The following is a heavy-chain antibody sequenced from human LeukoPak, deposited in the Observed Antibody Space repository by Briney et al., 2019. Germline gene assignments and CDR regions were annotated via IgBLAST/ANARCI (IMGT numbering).Heavy chain of an antibody. CDR3: AASISHSSGYTYGYY. J-gene: IGHJ4*02. D-gene: IGHD5-18*01. CDR2: IYHSGYT. V-gene: IGHV4-59*08. CDR1: VGSISRYY. Sequence: SETLSLTCTVSVGSISRYYWSWIRQPPGKGLEWIGYIYHSGYTNHNPSLKSRVTISVDTSKNRFSLKLSSVTAEDTAVYYCAASISHSSGYTYGYYWGQGALVTVSS.